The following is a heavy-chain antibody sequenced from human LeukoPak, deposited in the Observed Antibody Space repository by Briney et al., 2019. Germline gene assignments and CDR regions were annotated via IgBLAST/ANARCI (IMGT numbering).Heavy chain of an antibody. CDR1: GGSFSGYY. CDR2: INHSGST. CDR3: ARGFATTIVVVPAAIGY. V-gene: IGHV4-34*01. D-gene: IGHD2-2*02. Sequence: SETLSLTCAVYGGSFSGYYWSWIRQPPGKGLEWIGEINHSGSTNYNPSLKSRVTISVDTSKNQFSLKLSSVTAADTAVYYCARGFATTIVVVPAAIGYWGQGTLVTVSS. J-gene: IGHJ4*02.